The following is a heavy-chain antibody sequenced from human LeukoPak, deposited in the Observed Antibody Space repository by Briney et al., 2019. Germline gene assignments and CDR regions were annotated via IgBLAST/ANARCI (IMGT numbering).Heavy chain of an antibody. CDR1: GVSISSYY. CDR3: ARVRGDFETD. J-gene: IGHJ1*01. D-gene: IGHD3-16*01. V-gene: IGHV4-59*01. Sequence: SETLSLTCSVSGVSISSYYRTWIRQPPGKGLEWIGYRYYSGSTTYNHSLKSRVTISVDTSKSKFSLKLISVTAADTAIYYCARVRGDFETDWGQGTLVTVSS. CDR2: RYYSGST.